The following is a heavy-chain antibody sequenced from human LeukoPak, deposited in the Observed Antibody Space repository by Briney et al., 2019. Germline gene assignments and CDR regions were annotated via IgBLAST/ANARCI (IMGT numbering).Heavy chain of an antibody. D-gene: IGHD3-10*01. CDR1: GDSISSRSYY. V-gene: IGHV4-39*07. Sequence: PSETLSLTCTVSGDSISSRSYYWDWIRQPPGGGLEWMGSIFYRGSTYYNPSLKSRVTISIDTSKNQFSLKLSSVTAADTAVYYCARVTLVRGPYYYYYYMDVWGKGTTVTISS. CDR3: ARVTLVRGPYYYYYYMDV. CDR2: IFYRGST. J-gene: IGHJ6*03.